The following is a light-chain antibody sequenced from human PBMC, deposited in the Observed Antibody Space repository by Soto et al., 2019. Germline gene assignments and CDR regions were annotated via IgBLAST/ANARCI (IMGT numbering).Light chain of an antibody. J-gene: IGKJ2*01. V-gene: IGKV3D-15*01. CDR1: QSVSSN. CDR2: GAS. CDR3: QQYNNWPPYT. Sequence: EIVMTQSPATLSVSPGERATLSCRASQSVSSNLAWYQQKPGQAPRLLIYGASTRATGIPARFSGSGSGTEFTLTIGILQSEDFAVYYSQQYNNWPPYTFGQGTKLEIK.